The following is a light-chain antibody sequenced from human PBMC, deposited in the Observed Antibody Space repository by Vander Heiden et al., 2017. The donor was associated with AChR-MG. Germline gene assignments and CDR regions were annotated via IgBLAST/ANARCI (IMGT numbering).Light chain of an antibody. Sequence: DIQMTQSPSTLSASVGDRVIITCRASQSINSWLAWYQQKPGKAPKLLIYDASSLESGVPSRFSGSGSGTEFTLTISSLQPDDFTTYYCQQYNSYSWTFGQGTKVEIK. J-gene: IGKJ1*01. V-gene: IGKV1-5*01. CDR3: QQYNSYSWT. CDR1: QSINSW. CDR2: DAS.